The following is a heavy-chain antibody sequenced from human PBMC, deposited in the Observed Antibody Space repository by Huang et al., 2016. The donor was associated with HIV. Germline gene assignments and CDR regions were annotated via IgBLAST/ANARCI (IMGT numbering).Heavy chain of an antibody. CDR1: GGNFKSYT. D-gene: IGHD5-12*01. Sequence: QVQLVQSGAEVRKPGSSVKVSCKASGGNFKSYTIHWLRKAPGQGPEWMGGILTILRTTNYAPNFQARLTITADGSTSTAYMVLSSLRPEDTAIYYCAKWGGLSDYDFRRAHAFDIWGQGTVVTVSS. CDR3: AKWGGLSDYDFRRAHAFDI. J-gene: IGHJ3*02. V-gene: IGHV1-69*01. CDR2: ILTILRTT.